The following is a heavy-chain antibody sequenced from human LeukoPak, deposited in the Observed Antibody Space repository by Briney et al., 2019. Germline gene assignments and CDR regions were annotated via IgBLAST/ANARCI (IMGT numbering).Heavy chain of an antibody. J-gene: IGHJ4*02. Sequence: SETLSLTCTVSGGSLTTHYWAWIRQPPGKGLEWVGFVSKTGNTNYNPSLKSRATISVDTSKNTFSLKLSSVTAADTAVYFCARRGAPSKFYYFDFWGQGTLVTVSS. CDR1: GGSLTTHY. CDR2: VSKTGNT. CDR3: ARRGAPSKFYYFDF. D-gene: IGHD1-26*01. V-gene: IGHV4-59*08.